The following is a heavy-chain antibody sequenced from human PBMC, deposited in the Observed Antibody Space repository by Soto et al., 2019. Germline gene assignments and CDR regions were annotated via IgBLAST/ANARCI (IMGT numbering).Heavy chain of an antibody. CDR3: ARDLAGAGMVHGY. CDR2: INAGNGNT. V-gene: IGHV1-3*01. CDR1: GYTFTSYA. J-gene: IGHJ4*02. Sequence: ASVKVSCKASGYTFTSYAMHWVRQAPGQRLEWMGWINAGNGNTKYSQKFQGRVTITRDTSASTAYMELSSLRSEDTAVYYCARDLAGAGMVHGYWGQGTLVTISS. D-gene: IGHD6-19*01.